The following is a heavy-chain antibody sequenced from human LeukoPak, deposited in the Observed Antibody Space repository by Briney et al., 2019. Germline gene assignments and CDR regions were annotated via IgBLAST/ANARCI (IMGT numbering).Heavy chain of an antibody. CDR2: ISSSSTI. V-gene: IGHV3-48*01. CDR3: VRGRSIAAAGTLDY. J-gene: IGHJ4*02. CDR1: GFTFSSYS. D-gene: IGHD6-13*01. Sequence: GGSLRLSCAASGFTFSSYSMNWVRQAPGKGLEWVSYISSSSTIYYADSVKGRFTISRDNAKNSLYLQMNSLRAEDTAVYYCVRGRSIAAAGTLDYWGQGTLVTVSS.